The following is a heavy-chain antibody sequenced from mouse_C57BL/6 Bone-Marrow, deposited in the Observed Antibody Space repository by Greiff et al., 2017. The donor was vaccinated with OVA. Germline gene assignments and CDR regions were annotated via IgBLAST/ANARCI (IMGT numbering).Heavy chain of an antibody. CDR3: ARGVSFAY. J-gene: IGHJ3*01. CDR2: IWSGGST. Sequence: QVQLQQSGPGLVQPSQSLSITCTVSGFSLTSYGVHWVRQSPGKGLEWLGVIWSGGSTDYNAAFISRLSISKDNSTSQVFFKMNSLQADGTARYYCARGVSFAYWGQGTLVTVSA. CDR1: GFSLTSYG. V-gene: IGHV2-2*01.